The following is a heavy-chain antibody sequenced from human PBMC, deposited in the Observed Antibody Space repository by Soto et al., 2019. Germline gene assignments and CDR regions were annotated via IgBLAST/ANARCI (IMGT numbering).Heavy chain of an antibody. V-gene: IGHV4-31*03. J-gene: IGHJ4*02. D-gene: IGHD2-15*01. CDR3: ASDRMVVGAAPSVPFDY. CDR1: GVSISSGGYY. CDR2: IYYSWST. Sequence: TLSLTCTVSGVSISSGGYYWSWIRQHPGKGLEWIGYIYYSWSTYYNPSLKSRVTMSVDTSKNQFSLNLSSVAAADTVVYFCASDRMVVGAAPSVPFDYWGQGTLVTVPS.